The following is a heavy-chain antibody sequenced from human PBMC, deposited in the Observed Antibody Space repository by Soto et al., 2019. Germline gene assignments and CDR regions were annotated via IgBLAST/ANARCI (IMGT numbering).Heavy chain of an antibody. Sequence: LRLSCAGSGFTFSDYYMTWIRQAPGKGLEWVSYINTLSSAIYYADSVKGRFTIPRDNAKNSPYLQMNSLRAEDTAVYYCARRLQWQLRPLDSWGRGTLVTVSS. V-gene: IGHV3-11*01. CDR1: GFTFSDYY. D-gene: IGHD6-19*01. CDR2: INTLSSAI. J-gene: IGHJ4*02. CDR3: ARRLQWQLRPLDS.